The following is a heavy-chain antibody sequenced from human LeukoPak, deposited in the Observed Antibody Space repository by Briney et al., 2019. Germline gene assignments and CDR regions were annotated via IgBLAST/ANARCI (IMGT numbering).Heavy chain of an antibody. CDR2: INSDGSTI. CDR3: ARGESSNAVPGRYYKDV. D-gene: IGHD2-15*01. CDR1: GFIFSNYW. Sequence: GGSLRLSCGASGFIFSNYWMHWVRQVPGKGLMWVSRINSDGSTIGYADSVKGRFTMSRDNSKNTLYFQMKTLRAEDTAVYYCARGESSNAVPGRYYKDVWRRGTRVTVSS. V-gene: IGHV3-74*01. J-gene: IGHJ6*03.